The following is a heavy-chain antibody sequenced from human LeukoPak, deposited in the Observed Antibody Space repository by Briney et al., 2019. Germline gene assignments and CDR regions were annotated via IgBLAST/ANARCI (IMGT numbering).Heavy chain of an antibody. D-gene: IGHD3-3*01. V-gene: IGHV3-23*01. CDR2: ISGSGGST. CDR3: ARDHRTLYYDFWSGYYVDY. J-gene: IGHJ4*02. Sequence: PGGSLRLSCAASGFTFSSYGMSWVRQAPGKGLEWVSAISGSGGSTYYADSVKGRFTISRDNSKNSLYLQMNSLRAEDTAVYYCARDHRTLYYDFWSGYYVDYWGQGTLVTVSS. CDR1: GFTFSSYG.